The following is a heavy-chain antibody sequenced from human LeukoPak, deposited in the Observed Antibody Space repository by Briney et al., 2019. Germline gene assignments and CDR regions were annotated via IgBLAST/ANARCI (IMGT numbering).Heavy chain of an antibody. V-gene: IGHV3-23*01. J-gene: IGHJ4*02. CDR2: INEVDPDT. CDR3: AKQLLDAK. CDR1: GFIFSNYA. D-gene: IGHD1-1*01. Sequence: SGGSLTHPCAASGFIFSNYAMNWVRQAPGKGPEWVSSINEVDPDTHYADSVKGRFTVSRDNSKNMLYLQMNNLRVEDTAVYYCAKQLLDAKWGQGTQVSVCS.